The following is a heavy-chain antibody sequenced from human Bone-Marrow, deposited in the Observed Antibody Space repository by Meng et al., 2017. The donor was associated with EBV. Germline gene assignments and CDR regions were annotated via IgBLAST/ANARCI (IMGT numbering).Heavy chain of an antibody. J-gene: IGHJ4*02. D-gene: IGHD6-13*01. CDR3: AKEAASGLGYLDY. Sequence: QVQLVQSGAEVKKPGASVITSCKASGYTFTSYSLHWVRQAPGQRLEWMGWISPGNGNTKYSQKFQDRVTITSDTSATTAYMDLSSLRSEDTALYYCAKEAASGLGYLDYWGQGTLVTVSS. CDR1: GYTFTSYS. V-gene: IGHV1-3*01. CDR2: ISPGNGNT.